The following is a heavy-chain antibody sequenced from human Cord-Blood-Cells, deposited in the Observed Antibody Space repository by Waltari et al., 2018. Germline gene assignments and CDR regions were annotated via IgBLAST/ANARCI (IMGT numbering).Heavy chain of an antibody. CDR3: ARTVVVPAAIQAFDI. CDR2: VYTVVST. V-gene: IGHV3-53*01. CDR1: GFTVSSNY. Sequence: EVQLVESGGGLIQPGGSLRLSCAASGFTVSSNYMSWVRQAPGKGREGCSVVYTVVSTYYADAVRGRFTISRDNSKNTLYLQMNSLRAEDTAVYYCARTVVVPAAIQAFDIWGQGTMVTVSS. J-gene: IGHJ3*02. D-gene: IGHD2-2*02.